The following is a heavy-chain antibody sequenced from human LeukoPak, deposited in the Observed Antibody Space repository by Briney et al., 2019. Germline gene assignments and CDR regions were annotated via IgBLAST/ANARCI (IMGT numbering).Heavy chain of an antibody. J-gene: IGHJ6*04. CDR2: IKEDGGEG. Sequence: HPGGSLRLSCTASGFTFSNAWMSWVRQAPGKGLEWVANIKEDGGEGYYVDSVKGRFTVSRDNAKNSLYLQLTSLRAEDTAVYYCATRYCTISACRASSYKSFDVWGKGTTVTVSS. D-gene: IGHD2-8*01. V-gene: IGHV3-7*01. CDR1: GFTFSNAW. CDR3: ATRYCTISACRASSYKSFDV.